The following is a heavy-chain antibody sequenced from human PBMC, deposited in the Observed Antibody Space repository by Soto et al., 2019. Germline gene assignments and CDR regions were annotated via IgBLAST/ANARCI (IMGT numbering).Heavy chain of an antibody. CDR1: GGSISSSSYY. CDR2: MYYSGST. CDR3: ARHYVAHSGWFDP. Sequence: QLQLQESGPGLVKPSETLSLTCTVSGGSISSSSYYWGWIRQPPGKGLEWIGSMYYSGSTYYNPSLKSRVTISVDTSKNQFSLKLSSVPAADTAVYYCARHYVAHSGWFDPWGQGTLVTVSS. D-gene: IGHD1-26*01. V-gene: IGHV4-39*01. J-gene: IGHJ5*02.